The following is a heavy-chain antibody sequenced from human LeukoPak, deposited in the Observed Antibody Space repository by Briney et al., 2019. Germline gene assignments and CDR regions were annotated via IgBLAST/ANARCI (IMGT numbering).Heavy chain of an antibody. CDR2: IYSNNTT. CDR3: ARGISMTIVAPGY. CDR1: GFTVNNNY. V-gene: IGHV3-53*01. J-gene: IGHJ4*02. Sequence: PGGSLRLSCAASGFTVNNNYMTWVRQAPGKGLEWVSVIYSNNTTYYADSVKGRFTISRDSSKNTLYLQMNSLRAEDTAVYYCARGISMTIVAPGYWGQGTLVTVSS. D-gene: IGHD3-9*01.